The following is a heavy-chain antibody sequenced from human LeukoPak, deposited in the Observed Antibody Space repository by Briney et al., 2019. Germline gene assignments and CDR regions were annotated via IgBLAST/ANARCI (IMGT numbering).Heavy chain of an antibody. V-gene: IGHV5-51*06. CDR1: GYSFTSYW. Sequence: GESLKISCKGSGYSFTSYWIGWVRQMPGKGLEWMGIIYPGDSDPRYSPSFQGQVTISADKSISIAYLQWSSLKASDSAMYYWAWEETNYDFWSGSMAGAFDIWGQGTMVTVSS. CDR3: AWEETNYDFWSGSMAGAFDI. D-gene: IGHD3-3*01. J-gene: IGHJ3*02. CDR2: IYPGDSDP.